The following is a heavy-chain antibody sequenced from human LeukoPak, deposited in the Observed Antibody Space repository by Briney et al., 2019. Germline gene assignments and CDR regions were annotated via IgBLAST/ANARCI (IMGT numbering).Heavy chain of an antibody. CDR1: GYTFTDYF. V-gene: IGHV1-2*02. Sequence: VASVKVSCKASGYTFTDYFLHWVRQAPGQGLEWLAWISPITGGTKYAQKFQGRVTLTRDTSISTAYMELSRLRSDETAVYFCARGRDSGSRTYYFDYWGQGTLVTVSS. D-gene: IGHD1-26*01. J-gene: IGHJ4*02. CDR2: ISPITGGT. CDR3: ARGRDSGSRTYYFDY.